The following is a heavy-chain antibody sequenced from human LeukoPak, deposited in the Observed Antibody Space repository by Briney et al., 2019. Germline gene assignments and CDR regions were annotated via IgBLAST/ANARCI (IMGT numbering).Heavy chain of an antibody. V-gene: IGHV1-2*04. J-gene: IGHJ3*02. Sequence: ASVKVSCKASGYTFTGYYMHWVRQAPGQGLEWMGWINPNSGGTNYAQKFQGWVTMTRDTSISTAYMELSRLRSDDTAVYYCARDGGGESSTSSRGAFDIWGQGTMVTVSS. CDR3: ARDGGGESSTSSRGAFDI. CDR2: INPNSGGT. D-gene: IGHD2-2*01. CDR1: GYTFTGYY.